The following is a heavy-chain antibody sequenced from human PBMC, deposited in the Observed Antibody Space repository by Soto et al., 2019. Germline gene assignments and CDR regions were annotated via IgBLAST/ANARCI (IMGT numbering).Heavy chain of an antibody. CDR3: ARGAQVRGAYFDY. V-gene: IGHV4-59*01. J-gene: IGHJ4*02. Sequence: QVQLQESGPGLVKPSETLSLTCTVSGGSISSYYWSWIRQPPGKGLEWIGYIYYSGSTNYNPSLKSRVTISVDTSKNQFSLKLSSVTAADTAVYYCARGAQVRGAYFDYWGQGTLVTVSS. D-gene: IGHD3-10*01. CDR2: IYYSGST. CDR1: GGSISSYY.